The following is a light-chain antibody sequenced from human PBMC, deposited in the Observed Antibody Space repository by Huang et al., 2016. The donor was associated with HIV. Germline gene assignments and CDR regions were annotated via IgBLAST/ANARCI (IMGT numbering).Light chain of an antibody. CDR2: GAS. CDR1: HSINTN. Sequence: EIVLTQSPATLSVSPGERATLSCRASHSINTNLAWYQQKYGQAPRLLISGASTRASGIPARFSGSGSRTEFTLTISSLQSEDFAVYYCQQYSHWPQTFGQGTKVEIK. J-gene: IGKJ1*01. CDR3: QQYSHWPQT. V-gene: IGKV3-15*01.